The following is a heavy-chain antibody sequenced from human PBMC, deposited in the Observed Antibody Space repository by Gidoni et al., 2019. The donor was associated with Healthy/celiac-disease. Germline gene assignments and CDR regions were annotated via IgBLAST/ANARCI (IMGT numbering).Heavy chain of an antibody. J-gene: IGHJ3*02. V-gene: IGHV4-39*01. Sequence: IYYSGSTYYNPSLKSRVTISVDTSKNQFSLKLSSVTAADTAVYYCARQYCGGDCYGAFDIWGQGTMVTVSS. CDR2: IYYSGST. D-gene: IGHD2-21*01. CDR3: ARQYCGGDCYGAFDI.